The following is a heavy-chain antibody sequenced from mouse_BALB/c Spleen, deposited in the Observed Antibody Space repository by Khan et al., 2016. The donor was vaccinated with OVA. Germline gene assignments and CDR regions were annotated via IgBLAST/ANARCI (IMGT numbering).Heavy chain of an antibody. CDR2: INPSNNYT. CDR3: VKEGTCRRSDGWFAY. J-gene: IGHJ3*01. D-gene: IGHD2-14*01. Sequence: QVQLKQSGAELARPGASVKMSCKASGYTFTSYTMHWVRQRPGQAPEWIGHINPSNNYTNYNRNFKDKATLIVDKSSSTAYMQLSSLTSEDSAVYYGVKEGTCRRSDGWFAYWGQGTLGTVSA. CDR1: GYTFTSYT. V-gene: IGHV1-4*01.